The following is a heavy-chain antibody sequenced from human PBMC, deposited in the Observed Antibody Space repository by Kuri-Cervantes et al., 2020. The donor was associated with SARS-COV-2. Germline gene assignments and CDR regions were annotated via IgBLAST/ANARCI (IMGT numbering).Heavy chain of an antibody. CDR1: GFSLGDYG. D-gene: IGHD3-10*02. J-gene: IGHJ4*02. CDR3: AKVFGVGSNIKYFDS. CDR2: ITWDGYST. V-gene: IGHV3-43D*03. Sequence: GGSLRLSCAASGFSLGDYGMYWVRQAPGKGLEWVSCITWDGYSTFYADSVKARFTISRDSSKNSLYLQMNGLRLEDTALYYCAKVFGVGSNIKYFDSWGQGTVVTVSS.